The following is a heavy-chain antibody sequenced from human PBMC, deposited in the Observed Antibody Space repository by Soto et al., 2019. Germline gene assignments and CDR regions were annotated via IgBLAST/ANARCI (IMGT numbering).Heavy chain of an antibody. CDR3: ARVLNYYYDSSGYLDY. CDR1: GYTFTSYG. D-gene: IGHD3-22*01. V-gene: IGHV1-18*04. Sequence: GASVKVSCKASGYTFTSYGISWVRQAPGQGLEWMGWISAYNGNTNYAQKLQGRVTMTTDTSTSTAYMELRSLRSDDTAVYYCARVLNYYYDSSGYLDYWGQGTLVTVSS. J-gene: IGHJ4*02. CDR2: ISAYNGNT.